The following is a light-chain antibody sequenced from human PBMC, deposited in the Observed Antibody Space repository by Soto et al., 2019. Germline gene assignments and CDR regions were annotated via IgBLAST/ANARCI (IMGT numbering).Light chain of an antibody. V-gene: IGLV2-14*01. Sequence: QSVLTQPASVSGSPGQSITISCTGTSSDVGGYKYVSWYQQHPGKAPKLMIYDVSNRPSGVSNRFSGSKSGNTASLTISGLQAEDEADYSCSSYTSNNKVFGTGTKVTVL. CDR1: SSDVGGYKY. CDR2: DVS. J-gene: IGLJ1*01. CDR3: SSYTSNNKV.